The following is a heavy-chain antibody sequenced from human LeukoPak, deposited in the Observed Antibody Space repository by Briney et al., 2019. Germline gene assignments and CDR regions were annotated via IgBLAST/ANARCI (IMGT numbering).Heavy chain of an antibody. D-gene: IGHD5-18*01. CDR3: ASGYSYGYYFDY. CDR1: GFTSSSYA. CDR2: ISGSGGST. J-gene: IGHJ4*02. V-gene: IGHV3-23*01. Sequence: PGGSLRLPCAASGFTSSSYAMSWVRQAPGKGLEWVSAISGSGGSTYYADSVKGRFTISRDNSKNTLYLQMNSLRAEDTAVYYCASGYSYGYYFDYWGQGTLVTVSS.